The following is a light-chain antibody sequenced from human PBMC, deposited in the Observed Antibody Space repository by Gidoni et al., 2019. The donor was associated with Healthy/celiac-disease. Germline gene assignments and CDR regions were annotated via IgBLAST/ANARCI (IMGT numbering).Light chain of an antibody. Sequence: VMTKSQATLAVSPGARATLTCRARQHVRSNLAWFQQKPGQAPRLLIYGASTRATGIPARFSGSGAGTEFTLTISSLQSEDFAVYYCQQYNNCPGGFFGPGTKVDIK. V-gene: IGKV3-15*01. CDR2: GAS. CDR3: QQYNNCPGGF. J-gene: IGKJ3*01. CDR1: QHVRSN.